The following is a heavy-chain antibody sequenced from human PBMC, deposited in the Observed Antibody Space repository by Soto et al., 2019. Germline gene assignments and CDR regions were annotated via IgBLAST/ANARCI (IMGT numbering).Heavy chain of an antibody. CDR2: ISTRGNIL. V-gene: IGHV3-48*03. CDR1: GFTFSSYE. J-gene: IGHJ4*02. CDR3: ARDIDYFDRSGYQDY. D-gene: IGHD3-22*01. Sequence: EVQLVESGGGLVQPGGSLRLSCAASGFTFSSYEMNWVRQAPGKGLEWVSYISTRGNILHYADSVKGRFTISRDNAKNSLYLQMNILRAEDTAVYYCARDIDYFDRSGYQDYLGQGTLVTVSS.